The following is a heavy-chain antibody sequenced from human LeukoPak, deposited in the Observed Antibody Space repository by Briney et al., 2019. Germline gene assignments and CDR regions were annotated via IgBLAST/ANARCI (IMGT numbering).Heavy chain of an antibody. CDR3: ARLTGDYYDSSGLPDFDY. CDR2: ISPYNGNT. CDR1: GYNFISYG. V-gene: IGHV1-18*01. D-gene: IGHD3-22*01. Sequence: ASVKVSCKASGYNFISYGISWVRQAPGQGLEWMGWISPYNGNTNYAQKLQGRVTMTTDTSTSTAYMELRSLRSDDTAVYYCARLTGDYYDSSGLPDFDYWGQGTLVTVSS. J-gene: IGHJ4*02.